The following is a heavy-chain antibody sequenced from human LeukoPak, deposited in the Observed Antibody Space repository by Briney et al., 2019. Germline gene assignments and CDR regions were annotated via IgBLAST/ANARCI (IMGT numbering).Heavy chain of an antibody. Sequence: ASVKVSCKASGYTFTSYDINWVRQATGQGLEWMGWMNPNSGNTGYAQKFQGRVTMTRDTSTSTVYMELSSLRSEDTAVYYCARGIGSYDSSGYLGDYWGQGTLVTVSS. CDR2: MNPNSGNT. D-gene: IGHD3-22*01. J-gene: IGHJ4*02. CDR1: GYTFTSYD. V-gene: IGHV1-8*01. CDR3: ARGIGSYDSSGYLGDY.